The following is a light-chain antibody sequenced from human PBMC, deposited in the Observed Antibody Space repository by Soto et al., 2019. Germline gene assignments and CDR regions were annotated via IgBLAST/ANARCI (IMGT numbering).Light chain of an antibody. CDR2: KAS. CDR3: QHYNRYAEA. J-gene: IGKJ1*01. Sequence: DIQMTQSPSTLSGSVGDRVTITCRASQTISSWLAWYQQKPGKAPKLLIYKASTLKSGVPSRFSGSGSGTEFTLTISSRQPDDYATYYCQHYNRYAEACGQGTKVELK. CDR1: QTISSW. V-gene: IGKV1-5*03.